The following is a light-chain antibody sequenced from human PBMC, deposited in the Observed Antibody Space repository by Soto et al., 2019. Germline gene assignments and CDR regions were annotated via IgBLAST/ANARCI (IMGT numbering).Light chain of an antibody. V-gene: IGKV3-20*01. Sequence: EIVLTQSPGTLSLSPGERATLSCRASQSVSSSYLAWYQQKPGQAPRLLIYGASSRATGIPDRFSGSGSGRDLTLTISRLEPEDVAVYYSQQYGSPPPYTCGQGPKLEIK. J-gene: IGKJ2*01. CDR2: GAS. CDR3: QQYGSPPPYT. CDR1: QSVSSSY.